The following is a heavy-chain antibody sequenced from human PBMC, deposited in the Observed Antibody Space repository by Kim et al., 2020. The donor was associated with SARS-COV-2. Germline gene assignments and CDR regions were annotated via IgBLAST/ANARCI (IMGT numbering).Heavy chain of an antibody. J-gene: IGHJ3*01. V-gene: IGHV4-59*01. CDR1: GGSISSYY. CDR2: IYYSGST. Sequence: SETLSLTCTVSGGSISSYYWSWIRQPPGKGLEWIGYIYYSGSTNYNPSLKSRVTISVDTSKNQFSLKLSSVTAADTAVYYCARGFDVWVQGTMGTVAS. CDR3: ARGFDV.